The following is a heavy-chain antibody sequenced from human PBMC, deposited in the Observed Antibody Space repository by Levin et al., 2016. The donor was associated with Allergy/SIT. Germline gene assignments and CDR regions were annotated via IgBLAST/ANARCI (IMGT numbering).Heavy chain of an antibody. CDR1: GYTSISYS. V-gene: IGHV1-18*04. D-gene: IGHD3-10*01. Sequence: ASVKVSCKVSGYTSISYSFTWVRQAPGQGLEWMGWISAYNANTHYAQKFQGRVTMTTDTSTSTAYMELRSLRSDDTAMYYCARLISKAATFSYGSGSYPYYYYIDVWGKGTTVTVSS. J-gene: IGHJ6*03. CDR3: ARLISKAATFSYGSGSYPYYYYIDV. CDR2: ISAYNANT.